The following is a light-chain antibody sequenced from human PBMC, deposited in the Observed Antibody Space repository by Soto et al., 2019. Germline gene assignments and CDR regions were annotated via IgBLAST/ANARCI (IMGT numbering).Light chain of an antibody. J-gene: IGKJ1*01. CDR3: MQALQTPRT. Sequence: EIVMTQSPLSLTVTPGEPASISCKSTQSLLHSNGNTFLDWYMQEPGQSPQLLIYLGSRRAPGAPDRVSGSGSGTDFTLRISTVEADDGGIYYCMQALQTPRTFGQGTKLEI. CDR1: QSLLHSNGNTF. V-gene: IGKV2-28*01. CDR2: LGS.